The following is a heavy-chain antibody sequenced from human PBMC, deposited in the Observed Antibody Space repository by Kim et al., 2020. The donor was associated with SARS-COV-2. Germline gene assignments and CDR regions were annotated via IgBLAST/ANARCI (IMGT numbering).Heavy chain of an antibody. CDR3: ARSLYCSSASCFFGMDV. J-gene: IGHJ6*02. D-gene: IGHD2-2*01. CDR1: GFTFSTYE. CDR2: ISTSGSTI. Sequence: GGSLRLSCAASGFTFSTYEINWVRQAPGKGLEWISYISTSGSTIYYADSVKGRFTISRDNAKSSLSLQMNGLRAEDTAVYYCARSLYCSSASCFFGMDVCGQGTTVTVSS. V-gene: IGHV3-48*03.